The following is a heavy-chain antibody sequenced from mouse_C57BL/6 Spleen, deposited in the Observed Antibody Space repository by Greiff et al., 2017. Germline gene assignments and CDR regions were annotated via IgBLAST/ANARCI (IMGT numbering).Heavy chain of an antibody. CDR1: GFNIKDYY. CDR3: ARGGYGSSYSYYFDY. CDR2: IDPEDGET. J-gene: IGHJ2*01. V-gene: IGHV14-2*01. Sequence: VQLKESGAELVKPGALVKLSCTASGFNIKDYYMHWVKQRTEQGLEWIGRIDPEDGETKYAPKFQGKATITADTSSNTAYLQLSSLTSEDTAVYYCARGGYGSSYSYYFDYWGQGTTLTVSS. D-gene: IGHD1-1*01.